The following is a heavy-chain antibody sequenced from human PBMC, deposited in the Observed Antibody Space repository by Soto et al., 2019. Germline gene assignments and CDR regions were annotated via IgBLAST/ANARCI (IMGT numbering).Heavy chain of an antibody. J-gene: IGHJ3*02. CDR1: GGTFSSYA. V-gene: IGHV1-69*13. CDR2: IIPIFGTA. D-gene: IGHD1-26*01. Sequence: ASVKVSCKASGGTFSSYAISWVRQAPGQGLEWMGGIIPIFGTANYAQKFQGRVTITADESTSTAYMELSSLRSEDTAVYYCARDSGELLLRAFDIWGQGTMVTVSS. CDR3: ARDSGELLLRAFDI.